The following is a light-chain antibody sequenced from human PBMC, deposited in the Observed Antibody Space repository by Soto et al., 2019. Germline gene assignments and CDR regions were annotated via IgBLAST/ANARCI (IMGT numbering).Light chain of an antibody. Sequence: EIVLTQSPVTLSLFPGERATLSCRASQSIASHLAWYQQKPGQAPRLLIHDASSRATGIPARFSGSGSGTDFTLTISSLEPEDFAVYYCQQRNNWPPSITFGPGTRLEMK. CDR1: QSIASH. V-gene: IGKV3-11*01. J-gene: IGKJ5*01. CDR3: QQRNNWPPSIT. CDR2: DAS.